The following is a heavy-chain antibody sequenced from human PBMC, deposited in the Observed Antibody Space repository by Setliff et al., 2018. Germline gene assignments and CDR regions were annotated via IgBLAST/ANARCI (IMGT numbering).Heavy chain of an antibody. Sequence: ASVKVSCKASGYTFTTYGISWVRQAPGQGLEWMGWISADNGNTNYAQNLQGRVTMTTDTSTSTAYMELRSLRSDDTAIYYCARVRKNDDSNNWYGASYYSSPYAMDVWGLGTTVTVSS. CDR2: ISADNGNT. D-gene: IGHD6-13*01. V-gene: IGHV1-18*01. CDR3: ARVRKNDDSNNWYGASYYSSPYAMDV. J-gene: IGHJ6*02. CDR1: GYTFTTYG.